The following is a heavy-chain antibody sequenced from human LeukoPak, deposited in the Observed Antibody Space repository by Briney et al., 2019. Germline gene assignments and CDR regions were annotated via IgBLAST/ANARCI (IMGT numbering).Heavy chain of an antibody. CDR3: TRRAPSHDFDS. CDR2: IRDHTTV. J-gene: IGHJ4*02. V-gene: IGHV3-69-1*01. CDR1: GFTYSSYT. Sequence: GGSLRLSCAASGFTYSSYTMNWVRQAPGKGLEWISFIRDHTTVDYADSVKGRFTISRDNAKNSLYLQMNSLRPEDTAVYYCTRRAPSHDFDSWGQGTLVTVSS.